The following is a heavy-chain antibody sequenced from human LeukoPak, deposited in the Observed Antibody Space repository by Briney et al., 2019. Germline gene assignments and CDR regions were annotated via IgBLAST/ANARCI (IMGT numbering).Heavy chain of an antibody. CDR3: ARESSSWYSAYYYYYMDV. D-gene: IGHD6-13*01. CDR2: INQDGSEK. CDR1: GFTFSSYW. Sequence: PGGSLRLSCAASGFTFSSYWMSWVRQAPGKGLEWVANINQDGSEKYYADSVKGRFTISRDNAKNSLYLQMNSLRAEDTAVYYCARESSSWYSAYYYYYMDVWGKGTTVTVSS. V-gene: IGHV3-7*01. J-gene: IGHJ6*03.